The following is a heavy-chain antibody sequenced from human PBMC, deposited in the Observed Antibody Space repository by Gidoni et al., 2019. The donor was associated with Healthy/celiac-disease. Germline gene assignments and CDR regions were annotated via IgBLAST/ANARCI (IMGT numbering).Heavy chain of an antibody. D-gene: IGHD3-22*01. CDR2: ISGSGGST. CDR1: GVTFSSYA. Sequence: EVQLLEAGGGLVQPGGSLRLSCAASGVTFSSYAMSWVRQAPGKGLEWVSAISGSGGSTYYADSVKGRFTISRDNSKNTLYLQMNSLRAEDTAVYYCAKGRYYDSSGYYQFDYWGQGTLVTVSS. V-gene: IGHV3-23*01. CDR3: AKGRYYDSSGYYQFDY. J-gene: IGHJ4*02.